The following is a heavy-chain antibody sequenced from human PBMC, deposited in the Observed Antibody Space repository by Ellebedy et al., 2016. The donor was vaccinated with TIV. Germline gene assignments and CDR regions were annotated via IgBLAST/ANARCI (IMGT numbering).Heavy chain of an antibody. CDR3: ARDPGSGRPSQVDY. D-gene: IGHD6-6*01. Sequence: AASVKVSCKASGGTFSSYAITWVRQAPGQGLEWMGWISAYNGNTNYVQKLQGRVTMTTDTSTSTAYMELRSLRSDDTAVYYCARDPGSGRPSQVDYWGQGTLVTVSS. V-gene: IGHV1-18*01. CDR1: GGTFSSYA. CDR2: ISAYNGNT. J-gene: IGHJ4*02.